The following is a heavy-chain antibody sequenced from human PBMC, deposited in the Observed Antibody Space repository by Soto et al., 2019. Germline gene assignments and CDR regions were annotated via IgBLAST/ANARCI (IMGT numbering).Heavy chain of an antibody. J-gene: IGHJ4*02. CDR1: GYTFTSYG. D-gene: IGHD4-17*01. V-gene: IGHV1-18*01. Sequence: QVQLVQSGAEVKKPGASVKVSCKASGYTFTSYGISWVRQAPGQGLEWMGWISAYNGNTNYAHKLQGRVTMTRDTSTSTAYMELNSLRSDDTAVYYCARSMTTVVTAPYYFDYWGQGTLVTVSS. CDR2: ISAYNGNT. CDR3: ARSMTTVVTAPYYFDY.